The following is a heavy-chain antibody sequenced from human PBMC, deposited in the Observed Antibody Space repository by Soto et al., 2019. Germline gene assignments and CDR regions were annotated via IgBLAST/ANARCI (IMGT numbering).Heavy chain of an antibody. CDR3: ARGGSLEYYDFWSGPTYLWY. CDR2: IYTSGST. CDR1: GGSISSYY. V-gene: IGHV4-4*07. Sequence: SETLSLTCTVSGGSISSYYWSWIRQPAGKGLEWIGRIYTSGSTNYNPSLKSRVTMSVDTSKNQFSLKLSSVTAADTAVYYCARGGSLEYYDFWSGPTYLWYWGQGTLVTVSS. D-gene: IGHD3-3*01. J-gene: IGHJ4*02.